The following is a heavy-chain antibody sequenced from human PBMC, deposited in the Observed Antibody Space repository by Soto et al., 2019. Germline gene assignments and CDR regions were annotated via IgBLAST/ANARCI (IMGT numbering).Heavy chain of an antibody. J-gene: IGHJ6*02. CDR1: GDSFSNYW. D-gene: IGHD3-16*01. Sequence: GQSLRISCRGSGDSFSNYWSGWASQMPGRGLESLGIIYPGDSRTMYSPSFQGQVTISVDNSISTTYLQWNTLKTSDTAIYYCARHGLYGSDWDGLDVWGQGTTVTVSS. V-gene: IGHV5-51*01. CDR2: IYPGDSRT. CDR3: ARHGLYGSDWDGLDV.